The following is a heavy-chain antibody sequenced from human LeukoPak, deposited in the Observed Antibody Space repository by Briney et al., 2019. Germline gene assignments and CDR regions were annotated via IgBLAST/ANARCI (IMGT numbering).Heavy chain of an antibody. D-gene: IGHD6-13*01. Sequence: SETLSLTCTVSGGSISSGSYCWSWIRQPAGKGLEWIGHIHTSGNTNYNPSLKSRVTISVDTSKNQFSLRLSSVTAADTAVYYCARDHTGQLGYGYWFDPWGQGTLVTVSS. J-gene: IGHJ5*02. CDR2: IHTSGNT. CDR1: GGSISSGSYC. CDR3: ARDHTGQLGYGYWFDP. V-gene: IGHV4-61*09.